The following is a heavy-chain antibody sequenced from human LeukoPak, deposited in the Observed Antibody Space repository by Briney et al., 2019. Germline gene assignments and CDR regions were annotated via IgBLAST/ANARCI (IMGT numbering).Heavy chain of an antibody. CDR3: ARVGRGTWVVADPFDY. J-gene: IGHJ4*02. V-gene: IGHV3-11*04. D-gene: IGHD2-15*01. Sequence: PGGSLRLSCAASGFTFSDYYMSWIRQAPGKGLEWVSYISSSGSTIYYADSVKGRFTISRDNAKNPLYLQMNSLRDEDTAVYYCARVGRGTWVVADPFDYWGQGTLVTVSS. CDR1: GFTFSDYY. CDR2: ISSSGSTI.